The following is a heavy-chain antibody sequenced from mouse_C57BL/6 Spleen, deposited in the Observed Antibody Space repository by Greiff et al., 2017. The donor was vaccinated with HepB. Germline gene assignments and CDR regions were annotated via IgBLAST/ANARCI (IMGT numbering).Heavy chain of an antibody. CDR1: GFSLSTFGMG. Sequence: QVTLKECGPGILQPSQTLSLTCSFSGFSLSTFGMGVGWIRQPSGKGLEWLAHIWWDDDKYYNPALKSRLTISKDTSKNQVFLKIGNVDTADTATYYCARTQRPGSSPGFAYWGQGTLVTVSA. CDR3: ARTQRPGSSPGFAY. J-gene: IGHJ3*01. V-gene: IGHV8-8*01. CDR2: IWWDDDK. D-gene: IGHD1-1*01.